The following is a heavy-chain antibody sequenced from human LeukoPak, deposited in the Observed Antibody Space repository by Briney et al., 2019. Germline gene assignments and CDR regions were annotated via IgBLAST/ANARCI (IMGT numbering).Heavy chain of an antibody. CDR3: AKESYYDSNVDY. CDR2: ISSSSTYI. D-gene: IGHD3-22*01. V-gene: IGHV3-21*04. CDR1: GFTFSSYS. Sequence: GGSLRLSCAASGFTFSSYSMNCVRQAPGKGLEWVSSISSSSTYIYYADSVKGRFTISRDNAKNSLYLQMNSLRAEDTAVYYCAKESYYDSNVDYWGQGTLVRVTS. J-gene: IGHJ4*02.